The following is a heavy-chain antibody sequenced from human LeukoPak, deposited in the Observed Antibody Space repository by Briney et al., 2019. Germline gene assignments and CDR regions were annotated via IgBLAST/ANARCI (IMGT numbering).Heavy chain of an antibody. Sequence: ASVKVSCKASEYTFTGYYMHWMRQAPGQGPEWMGWINPNSGGTSYAQKFQGRVTMTRDTSISTAYMELSRLRSDDTAVYYCARAKVIVPDYWGQGTLVTVSS. CDR2: INPNSGGT. V-gene: IGHV1-2*02. CDR3: ARAKVIVPDY. J-gene: IGHJ4*02. D-gene: IGHD5-18*01. CDR1: EYTFTGYY.